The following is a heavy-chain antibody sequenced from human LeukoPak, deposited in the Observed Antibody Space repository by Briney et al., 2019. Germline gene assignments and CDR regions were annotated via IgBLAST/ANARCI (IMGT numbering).Heavy chain of an antibody. Sequence: GGSLRLSCAASRFTFDDYAMHWVRRAPGKGLEWVSGISWNSGSIGYADSVKGRFTISRDNAKNSLYLQMNSLRAEDTALYYCAKGSKFLPPLRRDQYYFDYWGQGTLVTVSS. J-gene: IGHJ4*02. CDR3: AKGSKFLPPLRRDQYYFDY. CDR1: RFTFDDYA. D-gene: IGHD1-14*01. V-gene: IGHV3-9*01. CDR2: ISWNSGSI.